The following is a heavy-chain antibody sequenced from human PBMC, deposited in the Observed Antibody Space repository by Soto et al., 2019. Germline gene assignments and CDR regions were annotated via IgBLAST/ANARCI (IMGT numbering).Heavy chain of an antibody. Sequence: QITLKESGPTLEKPTQTLTLTCTFSEFSLPTDRVGVGWIRQPPGKALEWLAVIYWDDTRTYRPSLKSRLTITKDTSKNQVALTMTDMDPVDTATYYCAHAYGGRSLYWGQGTLVTVSS. CDR1: EFSLPTDRVG. CDR3: AHAYGGRSLY. CDR2: IYWDDTR. J-gene: IGHJ4*02. D-gene: IGHD1-26*01. V-gene: IGHV2-5*02.